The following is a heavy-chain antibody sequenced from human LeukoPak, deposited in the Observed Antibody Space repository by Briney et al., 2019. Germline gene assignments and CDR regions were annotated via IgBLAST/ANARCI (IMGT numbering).Heavy chain of an antibody. V-gene: IGHV3-11*01. CDR1: GLTFSDYY. CDR3: ARVGDIVVVPAAIGMYYFDY. J-gene: IGHJ4*02. Sequence: GGSLRLSCAASGLTFSDYYMSWIRQAPGKGLEWVSYISSSGSTIYYADSVKGRFTISRDNAKNSLYLQMNSLRAEDTAVYYCARVGDIVVVPAAIGMYYFDYWGQGTLVTVSS. CDR2: ISSSGSTI. D-gene: IGHD2-2*01.